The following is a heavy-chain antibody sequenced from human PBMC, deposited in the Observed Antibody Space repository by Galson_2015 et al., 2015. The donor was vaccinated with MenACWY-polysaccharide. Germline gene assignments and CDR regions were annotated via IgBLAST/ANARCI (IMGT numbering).Heavy chain of an antibody. J-gene: IGHJ4*02. CDR1: GASISSSGYS. Sequence: SLTCTVSGASISSSGYSWGWIRQPPGKGLAWIGSIFYSGDTYSNPSLKSRVTISVDTSKNQFSLKLSSVTAADTAVYYFARYCSTASCYNYFDYWGQGTLITVSS. D-gene: IGHD2-2*02. CDR2: IFYSGDT. CDR3: ARYCSTASCYNYFDY. V-gene: IGHV4-39*01.